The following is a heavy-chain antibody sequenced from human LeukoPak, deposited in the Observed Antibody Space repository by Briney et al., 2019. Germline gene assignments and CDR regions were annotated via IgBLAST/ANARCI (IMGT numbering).Heavy chain of an antibody. CDR3: ARDRGEITSDYYYYMDV. D-gene: IGHD3-16*01. J-gene: IGHJ6*03. CDR2: INPSGGST. Sequence: PSVKVSCKASGYTFTSYYMHWVRQAPGQGLEWMGIINPSGGSTSYAQKFQGRVTMTRDMSTSTVYMELSSLRSEDTAVYYCARDRGEITSDYYYYMDVWGKGTTVTVSS. V-gene: IGHV1-46*01. CDR1: GYTFTSYY.